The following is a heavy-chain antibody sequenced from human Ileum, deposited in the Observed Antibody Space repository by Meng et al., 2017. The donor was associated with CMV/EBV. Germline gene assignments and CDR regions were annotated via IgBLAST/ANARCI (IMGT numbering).Heavy chain of an antibody. Sequence: GSTLTSSSMSGVRLAPGTGMGWVSAFSCNGTGTYYDESVEGRLTISRDNYTNTLYLQMNSMRGEDKAVYYCAKGGGENYMVRGVIDYWGQGTLVTVSS. CDR2: FSCNGTGT. CDR3: AKGGGENYMVRGVIDY. CDR1: GSTLTSSS. J-gene: IGHJ4*02. D-gene: IGHD3-10*01. V-gene: IGHV3-23*01.